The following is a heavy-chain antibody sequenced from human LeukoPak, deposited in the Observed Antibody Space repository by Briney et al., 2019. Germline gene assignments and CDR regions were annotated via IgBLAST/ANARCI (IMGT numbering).Heavy chain of an antibody. CDR1: GGSISGYY. D-gene: IGHD5-18*01. V-gene: IGHV4-4*07. CDR2: IYSSGST. Sequence: SETLSLTCTVSGGSISGYYWSWIRQPAGKGLEWIGLIYSSGSTNYNPSLESRVTMSVDTSKHQFSLNLTSVTAADTAVYHCARDMHSFGYYFDYWGQGILVTVSS. J-gene: IGHJ4*02. CDR3: ARDMHSFGYYFDY.